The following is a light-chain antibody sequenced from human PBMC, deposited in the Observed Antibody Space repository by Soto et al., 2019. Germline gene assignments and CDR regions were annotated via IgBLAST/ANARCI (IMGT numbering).Light chain of an antibody. V-gene: IGKV1-5*01. CDR1: RSVSTS. J-gene: IGKJ1*01. Sequence: DIQMTQSPSTLSASVVDRVTITCRASRSVSTSLAWYQKKPGKAPKLLIFDASSLESGVPSRFSGSGSGTELTLTISGLQPDDFATYFCQQYKSYAPTFGQGTKVDIK. CDR3: QQYKSYAPT. CDR2: DAS.